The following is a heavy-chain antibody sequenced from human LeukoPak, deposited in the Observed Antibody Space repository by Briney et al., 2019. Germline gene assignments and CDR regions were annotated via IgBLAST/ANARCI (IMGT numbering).Heavy chain of an antibody. CDR2: ISDTGGIT. CDR3: ARISYSGSSFDY. V-gene: IGHV3-23*01. CDR1: GFIFSSSA. Sequence: TGGSLRLSCAPSGFIFSSSAMSWVRQAPGKGLEWVSSISDTGGITYYVESVKGRFTCSRDNSKNTLYLQMNSLRAEDTAVYYCARISYSGSSFDYWGQGTLVTVSS. J-gene: IGHJ4*02. D-gene: IGHD1-26*01.